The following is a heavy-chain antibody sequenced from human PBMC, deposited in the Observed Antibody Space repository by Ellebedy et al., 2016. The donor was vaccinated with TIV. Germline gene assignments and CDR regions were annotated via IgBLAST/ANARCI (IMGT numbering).Heavy chain of an antibody. CDR1: GNSFTNYW. CDR3: AAGKINWYFDL. Sequence: GESLKISXKASGNSFTNYWIGWVRQMPGKGLECLGIFFPGDSDTRYIPSFQGQVTISADKSGTTAFLKWSRLKASDAAVYYCAAGKINWYFDLWGRGTLVTVSS. J-gene: IGHJ2*01. CDR2: FFPGDSDT. D-gene: IGHD3-16*01. V-gene: IGHV5-51*01.